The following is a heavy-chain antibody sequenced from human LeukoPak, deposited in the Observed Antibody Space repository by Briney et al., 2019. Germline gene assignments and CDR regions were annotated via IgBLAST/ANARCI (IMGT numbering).Heavy chain of an antibody. CDR2: IYTSGST. J-gene: IGHJ4*02. CDR3: ARGSGYSGSYEFDY. D-gene: IGHD1-26*01. CDR1: GGSISSYY. Sequence: SEILSLTCTVSGGSISSYYWSWIRQPAGKGLEWIGRIYTSGSTNYNPSLKSRVTMSVDTSKNQFSLKLSSVTAADTAVYYCARGSGYSGSYEFDYWGQGTLVTVSS. V-gene: IGHV4-4*07.